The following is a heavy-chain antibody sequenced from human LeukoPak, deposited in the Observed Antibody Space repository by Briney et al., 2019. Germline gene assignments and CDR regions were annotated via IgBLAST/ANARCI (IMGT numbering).Heavy chain of an antibody. D-gene: IGHD3-16*01. CDR1: GDSVSSNSAA. Sequence: SQTLSLTCAISGDSVSSNSAAWNWIRQSPSRGLEWLGRTYHRSKWYNDYAVSVKSRITINPDTSKNQFSLQLNSVTPEDTAVYYCASARSDYIWGSYSSYYFDYWGQGTLVTVSS. CDR3: ASARSDYIWGSYSSYYFDY. V-gene: IGHV6-1*01. CDR2: TYHRSKWYN. J-gene: IGHJ4*02.